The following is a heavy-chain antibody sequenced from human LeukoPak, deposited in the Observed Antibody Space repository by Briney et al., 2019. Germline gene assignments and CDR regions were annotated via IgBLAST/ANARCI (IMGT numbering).Heavy chain of an antibody. CDR3: ARGNREDVYWAVPAVEFDY. V-gene: IGHV3-33*05. CDR1: DFTLGSYG. J-gene: IGHJ4*02. Sequence: GRSLRLSCAASDFTLGSYGMQWARQAPGKGLEWVAFISYDGSNESFGDSVKGRFTISRDNSNNTLYLQMKSLRAEDTGVYYCARGNREDVYWAVPAVEFDYWGQGTLVTVPS. CDR2: ISYDGSNE. D-gene: IGHD2-2*01.